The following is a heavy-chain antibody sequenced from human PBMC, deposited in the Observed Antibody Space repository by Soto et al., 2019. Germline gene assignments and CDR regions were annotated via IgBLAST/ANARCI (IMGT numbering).Heavy chain of an antibody. D-gene: IGHD3-3*01. CDR2: ISVSGGTT. Sequence: PGGSLRLSCVASGFTFENYAMNWVRQAPGKGLEWVSAISVSGGTTYYSDSVKGRFTISRDNSKNTVYLQMNDLRVEDAAEYFCAKDSWAIFGVPAGEYYAMDVWGQGTTVTVSS. CDR1: GFTFENYA. J-gene: IGHJ6*02. CDR3: AKDSWAIFGVPAGEYYAMDV. V-gene: IGHV3-23*01.